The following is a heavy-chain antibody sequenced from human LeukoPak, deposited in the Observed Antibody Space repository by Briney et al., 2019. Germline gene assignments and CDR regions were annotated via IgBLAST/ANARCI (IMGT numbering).Heavy chain of an antibody. CDR1: GFTFSNFW. CDR2: IKVDGSEK. J-gene: IGHJ4*02. Sequence: GGSLRLSCAASGFTFSNFWMSWVRQAPGKGLEWVANIKVDGSEKYYVDSVKGRFTISRDNAENSLYLQMNSLRAEDTAVYYCARKTGTTGEAFDYWGQGTLVTVSS. V-gene: IGHV3-7*03. D-gene: IGHD1-1*01. CDR3: ARKTGTTGEAFDY.